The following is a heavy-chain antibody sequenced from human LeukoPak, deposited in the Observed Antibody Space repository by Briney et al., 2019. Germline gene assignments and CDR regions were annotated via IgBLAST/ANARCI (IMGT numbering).Heavy chain of an antibody. CDR1: GGSITSGGYS. D-gene: IGHD3-16*01. J-gene: IGHJ5*02. Sequence: SETLSLTCTISGGSITSGGYSWSWIRQPPGKGLEWIGYIYHFGTAYYNPSLKTRVTISLNTSKNQFSLSLSSVTAADTAVYYCARHIAVTSGGVPGNWFDPWGQGTLATVSS. CDR3: ARHIAVTSGGVPGNWFDP. V-gene: IGHV4-30-2*01. CDR2: IYHFGTA.